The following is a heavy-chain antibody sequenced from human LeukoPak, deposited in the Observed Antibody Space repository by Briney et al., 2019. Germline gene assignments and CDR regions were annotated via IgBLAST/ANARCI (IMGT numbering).Heavy chain of an antibody. CDR2: INPNSGGT. CDR3: ARDDYDSSGYPSGY. D-gene: IGHD3-22*01. Sequence: ASVKVSCKASGYTFTGYYMHWVRQAPGQGHEWMGWINPNSGGTNYAQKFQGRVTMTRDTSISTAYMELSRLRSDDTAVYYCARDDYDSSGYPSGYWGQGTLVTVSS. J-gene: IGHJ4*02. CDR1: GYTFTGYY. V-gene: IGHV1-2*02.